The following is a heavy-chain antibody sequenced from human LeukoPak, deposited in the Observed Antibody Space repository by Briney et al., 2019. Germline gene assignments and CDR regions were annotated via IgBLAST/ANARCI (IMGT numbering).Heavy chain of an antibody. J-gene: IGHJ6*02. CDR3: ARDGATMIVLSYYYGMDV. CDR1: GFTFSSYA. D-gene: IGHD3-22*01. CDR2: ISGSGGST. Sequence: GGSLRLSCAASGFTFSSYAMSWVRQAPGKGLEWVSAISGSGGSTYYADSVKGRLTISRDNSKNTLYLQMNSLRAEDTAVYYCARDGATMIVLSYYYGMDVWGQGTTVTVSS. V-gene: IGHV3-23*01.